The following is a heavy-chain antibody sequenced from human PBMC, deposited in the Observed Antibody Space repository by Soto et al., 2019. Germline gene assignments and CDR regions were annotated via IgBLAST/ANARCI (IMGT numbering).Heavy chain of an antibody. J-gene: IGHJ4*02. D-gene: IGHD3-9*01. Sequence: EVQLLESGGGLVQPGGSLRLSCSASGFTFSSYAMSWVRQAPGKGLEWVSAISGSGGSTYYADSVKGRFTISRDNSQNTLYLQMNSLRDEDTAVYYCAKGTYYDILTGYRTMDYWGQGTLVTVSS. V-gene: IGHV3-23*01. CDR2: ISGSGGST. CDR3: AKGTYYDILTGYRTMDY. CDR1: GFTFSSYA.